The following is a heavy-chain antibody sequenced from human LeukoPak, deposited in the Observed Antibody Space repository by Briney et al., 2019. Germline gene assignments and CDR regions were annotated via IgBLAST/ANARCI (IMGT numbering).Heavy chain of an antibody. Sequence: GGSLRLSCAASGFTFSTYSMNWVRQAPGKGLEWVSSISSSSSYIYYADSGKGRFTISRDNAKNSLYLQVNSLRAEDTAVYYCARDIEAAGLFLDYWGQGTLVTVSS. CDR3: ARDIEAAGLFLDY. V-gene: IGHV3-21*01. J-gene: IGHJ4*02. CDR2: ISSSSSYI. CDR1: GFTFSTYS. D-gene: IGHD6-13*01.